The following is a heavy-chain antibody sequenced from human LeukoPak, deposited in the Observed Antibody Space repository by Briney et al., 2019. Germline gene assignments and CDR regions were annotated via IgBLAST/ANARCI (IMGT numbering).Heavy chain of an antibody. D-gene: IGHD1-26*01. CDR2: INSDGSTT. CDR1: GFPFSSYW. CDR3: ARRSSGSPPYYFDY. V-gene: IGHV3-74*01. Sequence: GGSLRLSCVASGFPFSSYWMTWVRQAPGKGLVWVSRINSDGSTTNYADSVKGRFTISRDNAKNTLDLQMNSLRAEDTAVYYCARRSSGSPPYYFDYWGQGTLVTVSS. J-gene: IGHJ4*02.